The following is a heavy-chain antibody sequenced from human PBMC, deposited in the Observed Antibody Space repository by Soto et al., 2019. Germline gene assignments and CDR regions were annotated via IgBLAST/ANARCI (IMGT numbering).Heavy chain of an antibody. CDR3: ARGIIVGGWYPYYFDY. D-gene: IGHD6-19*01. Sequence: QVQLVQSGAEVKKPGASVKVSCKASGYTFITYAMHWVRQAPGQRLEWMGWINAGNGNTKYSQKFQGRVSITRDTSASTAYMELSSLRSEDTAGYYCARGIIVGGWYPYYFDYWGQGTLVTVSS. V-gene: IGHV1-3*01. CDR2: INAGNGNT. CDR1: GYTFITYA. J-gene: IGHJ4*02.